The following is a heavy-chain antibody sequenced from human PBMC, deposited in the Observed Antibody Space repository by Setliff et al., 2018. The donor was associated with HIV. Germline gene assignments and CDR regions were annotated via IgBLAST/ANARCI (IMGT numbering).Heavy chain of an antibody. J-gene: IGHJ4*02. CDR3: AGGLHYGLGTFGY. Sequence: KSSETLSLTCTVSGGSISNYYWSWLRQPPGKGLEWIGYISYTGSTNYNPSLKSRVTISVDTSKSQFSLKLSSVTAADTAVYYCAGGLHYGLGTFGYWGQGTLVTVSS. CDR2: ISYTGST. V-gene: IGHV4-59*01. D-gene: IGHD3-10*01. CDR1: GGSISNYY.